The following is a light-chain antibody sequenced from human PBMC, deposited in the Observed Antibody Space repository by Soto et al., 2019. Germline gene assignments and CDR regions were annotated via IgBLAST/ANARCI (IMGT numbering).Light chain of an antibody. Sequence: EIVIAQSPSTVSVSPGERSTLSCRSTQSVGTGLSWYQQKPGQAPRLLIYGASTRATGIPARFSGSGSGTEFTLTISSLQSEDYAVYYCQQYNNWPPYTFGQGTKVDIK. CDR1: QSVGTG. V-gene: IGKV3-15*01. J-gene: IGKJ2*01. CDR2: GAS. CDR3: QQYNNWPPYT.